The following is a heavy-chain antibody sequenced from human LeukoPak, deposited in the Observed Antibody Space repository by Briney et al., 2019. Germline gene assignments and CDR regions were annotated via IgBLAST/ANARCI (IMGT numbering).Heavy chain of an antibody. J-gene: IGHJ4*02. CDR1: GFTFSSYA. CDR3: ARDEPAFNYGSGRSKVSFDY. D-gene: IGHD3-10*01. V-gene: IGHV3-23*01. CDR2: ISGSGGST. Sequence: PGGSLRLSCAASGFTFSSYAMSWVRQAPGKGLEWVSAISGSGGSTYYADSVKGRFTISRDNSKNTLYLQMNSLRSDDTAVYYCARDEPAFNYGSGRSKVSFDYWGQGTLVTVSS.